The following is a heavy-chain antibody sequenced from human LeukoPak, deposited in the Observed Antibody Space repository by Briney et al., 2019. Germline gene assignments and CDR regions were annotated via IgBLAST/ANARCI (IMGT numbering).Heavy chain of an antibody. D-gene: IGHD3-10*01. CDR1: GGTFSSYA. J-gene: IGHJ6*03. Sequence: SVKVSCKASGGTFSSYAISWVRQAPGQGLEWMGGIIPIFGTANYAQKFQGRVTITTDESTSTAYMELSGLRSEDTAVYYCARGDRGEAYYYYMDVWGKGTTVTVSS. CDR3: ARGDRGEAYYYYMDV. V-gene: IGHV1-69*05. CDR2: IIPIFGTA.